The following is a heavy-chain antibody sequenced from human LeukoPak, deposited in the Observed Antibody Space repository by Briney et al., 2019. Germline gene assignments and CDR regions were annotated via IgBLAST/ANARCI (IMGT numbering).Heavy chain of an antibody. CDR1: GFTVSSNY. CDR3: ARSTLAARPGAFDI. CDR2: ISSSSSTI. D-gene: IGHD6-6*01. V-gene: IGHV3-48*01. Sequence: GGSLRLSCAASGFTVSSNYMSWVRQAPGKGLEWVSYISSSSSTIYYADSVKGRFTISRDNAKNSLYLQMNSLRAEDTAVYYCARSTLAARPGAFDIWGQGTMVTVSS. J-gene: IGHJ3*02.